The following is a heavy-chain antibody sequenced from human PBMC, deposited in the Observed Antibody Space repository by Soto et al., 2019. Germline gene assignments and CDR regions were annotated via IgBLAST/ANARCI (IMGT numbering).Heavy chain of an antibody. J-gene: IGHJ4*02. CDR1: GYKVSTWHNFTSYW. Sequence: GESLKISCMGSGYKVSTWHNFTSYWIAWVRQMPGEGLEWMGIIYPGDSDTRYSPSFQGQVTISADKSISTAYLQWSSLKASDTAMYYCARLPPPMATPYFDYWGQGTLVTVSS. D-gene: IGHD5-12*01. V-gene: IGHV5-51*01. CDR2: IYPGDSDT. CDR3: ARLPPPMATPYFDY.